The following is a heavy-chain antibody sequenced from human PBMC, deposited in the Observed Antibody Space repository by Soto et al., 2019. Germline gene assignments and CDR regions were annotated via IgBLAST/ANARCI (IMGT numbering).Heavy chain of an antibody. Sequence: SETLSLTCTVSGGSISSYYWSWVRQPPEKGLERIGYIYYSGSTNYNPSLKSRVTISVDTSKNQFSLKLSSVTAADTAVYYCARVTRRYCSGGSCYPDDAFDIWGQGTMVTVSS. CDR3: ARVTRRYCSGGSCYPDDAFDI. V-gene: IGHV4-59*01. J-gene: IGHJ3*02. CDR2: IYYSGST. CDR1: GGSISSYY. D-gene: IGHD2-15*01.